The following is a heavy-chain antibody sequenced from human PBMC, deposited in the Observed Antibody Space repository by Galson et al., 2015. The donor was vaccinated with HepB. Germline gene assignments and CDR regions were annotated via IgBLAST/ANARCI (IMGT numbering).Heavy chain of an antibody. CDR2: ISSSGDTK. CDR3: ARDEVGATSLDY. V-gene: IGHV3-11*01. J-gene: IGHJ4*02. Sequence: SLRLSCAVSGFTFSDNHMSWIRQAPGKGLEWVSYISSSGDTKTYADSVKGRFTISRDNAKNSLYLQMNSLRAEDTAVYYCARDEVGATSLDYWGQGTLVTVSS. D-gene: IGHD1-26*01. CDR1: GFTFSDNH.